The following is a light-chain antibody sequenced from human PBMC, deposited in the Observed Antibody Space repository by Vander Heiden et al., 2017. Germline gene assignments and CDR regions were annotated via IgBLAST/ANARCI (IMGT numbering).Light chain of an antibody. CDR2: DNN. Sequence: QSVLTPPPSVSADPGQEVTISCSGTSSNIGSNYVSWYQQFPGTAPKLLIYDNNYRPSGIPDRFSGSKSGTSATLGITGLQTGDEADYYCATWENSLSVVVFDGGTKLTVL. CDR1: SSNIGSNY. V-gene: IGLV1-51*01. J-gene: IGLJ3*02. CDR3: ATWENSLSVVV.